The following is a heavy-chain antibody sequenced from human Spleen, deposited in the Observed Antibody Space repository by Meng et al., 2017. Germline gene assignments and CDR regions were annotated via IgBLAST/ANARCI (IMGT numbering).Heavy chain of an antibody. D-gene: IGHD4-11*01. V-gene: IGHV4-34*01. Sequence: QVQLQQRGGGLLQSSETLSRTCVVSGGALSDYYWSWIRQPPGKGLEWIGEINHSGSTNYNPSLESRATISVDTSQNNLSLKLSSVTAADSAVYYCARGPTTMAHDFDYWGQGTLVTVSS. CDR1: GGALSDYY. CDR2: INHSGST. CDR3: ARGPTTMAHDFDY. J-gene: IGHJ4*02.